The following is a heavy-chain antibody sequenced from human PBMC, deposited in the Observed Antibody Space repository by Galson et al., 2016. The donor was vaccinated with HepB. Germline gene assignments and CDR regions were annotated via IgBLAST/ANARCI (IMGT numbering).Heavy chain of an antibody. CDR1: GFTFSGSP. D-gene: IGHD3-22*01. Sequence: SLRLSCAASGFTFSGSPMHWVRQPSGKGLEWVGRIRTKPNSYATSYSASVKGRFTISRDDSKNTAYLQMNSLKTEDTADYFCTRLGRDGTSAYHPDYWGQGTQVTVSS. J-gene: IGHJ4*02. CDR2: IRTKPNSYAT. V-gene: IGHV3-73*01. CDR3: TRLGRDGTSAYHPDY.